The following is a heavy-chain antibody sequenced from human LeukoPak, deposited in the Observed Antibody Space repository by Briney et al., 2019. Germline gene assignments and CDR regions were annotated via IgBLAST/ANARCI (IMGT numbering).Heavy chain of an antibody. CDR1: GYSFISYW. CDR3: ARGSIPLNWFDP. J-gene: IGHJ5*02. V-gene: IGHV5-10-1*01. CDR2: IDPSDSYT. Sequence: GESLKISCQGSGYSFISYWISWVRQMPGKGLEWMGRIDPSDSYTKYSPSFQGHVTISVDKSISTAYLQWSSLKASDTAMYYCARGSIPLNWFDPWGQGTLATVSS. D-gene: IGHD2-2*01.